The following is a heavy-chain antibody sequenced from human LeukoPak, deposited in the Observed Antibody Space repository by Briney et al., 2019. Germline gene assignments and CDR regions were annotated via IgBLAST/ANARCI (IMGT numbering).Heavy chain of an antibody. Sequence: GRSLRLSCAASGFTFSSYAMHWVRQAPGKGLEWVAVISYDGSNKYYADSVKGRFTISRDNAKNSLYLQMNSLRAEDTAVYYCARVLGVYALNHCFDYWGQGTLVTVSS. D-gene: IGHD2-8*01. CDR1: GFTFSSYA. CDR2: ISYDGSNK. J-gene: IGHJ4*02. V-gene: IGHV3-30-3*01. CDR3: ARVLGVYALNHCFDY.